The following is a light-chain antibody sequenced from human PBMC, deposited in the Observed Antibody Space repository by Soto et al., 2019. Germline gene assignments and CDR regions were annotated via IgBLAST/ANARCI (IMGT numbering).Light chain of an antibody. J-gene: IGKJ1*01. CDR1: QSVSSSY. V-gene: IGKV3-20*01. Sequence: EIVLTQSPGTLSLSPGDRATLSCRASQSVSSSYLAWYQQKPGQAPRLLIYGASIRATGIPDRFSGSGSGTDFTLTIRRLEPEDFAMYFCHKYGSSPRTFGQGTKVEIK. CDR2: GAS. CDR3: HKYGSSPRT.